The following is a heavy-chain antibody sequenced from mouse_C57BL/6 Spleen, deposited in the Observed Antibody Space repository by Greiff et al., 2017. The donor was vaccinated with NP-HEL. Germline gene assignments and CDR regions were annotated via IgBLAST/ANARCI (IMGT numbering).Heavy chain of an antibody. V-gene: IGHV5-6*02. CDR1: GFTFSSYG. CDR3: ARLGDYDEEAWFAY. Sequence: EVMLVESGGDLVKPGGSLKLSCAASGFTFSSYGMSWVRQTPDKRLEWVATISSGGSYTYYPDSVKGRFTISRDNAKNTLYLQMSSLKSEDTAVYYCARLGDYDEEAWFAYWGQGTLVTVSA. J-gene: IGHJ3*01. CDR2: ISSGGSYT. D-gene: IGHD2-4*01.